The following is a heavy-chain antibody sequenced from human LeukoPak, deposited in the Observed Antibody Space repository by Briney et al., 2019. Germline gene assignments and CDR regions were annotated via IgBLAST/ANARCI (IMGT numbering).Heavy chain of an antibody. Sequence: ASVKVSCKASGYTFTAYSMHWVRQAPGQGLEWMGWINPNSGGTDCAQRFQGRVTMTRDTSITMLYMEMISLTPDDTAVYYCARAGYCSDGKCYTFDYWGQGTLVTVSS. D-gene: IGHD2-15*01. CDR1: GYTFTAYS. CDR2: INPNSGGT. V-gene: IGHV1-2*02. CDR3: ARAGYCSDGKCYTFDY. J-gene: IGHJ4*02.